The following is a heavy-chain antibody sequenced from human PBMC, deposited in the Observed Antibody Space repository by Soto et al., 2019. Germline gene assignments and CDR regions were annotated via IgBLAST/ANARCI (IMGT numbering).Heavy chain of an antibody. CDR3: ARRFEVAGADY. V-gene: IGHV5-10-1*01. CDR1: GYSFTSYW. CDR2: IDPSDSYT. D-gene: IGHD6-19*01. Sequence: GESLKISCKGSGYSFTSYWINWVRQMPGKGLEWMGRIDPSDSYTNYSPSFQGRVAISADKSISTAYLQWSSLEASDTAMYYCARRFEVAGADYWGQGSLVTVSS. J-gene: IGHJ4*02.